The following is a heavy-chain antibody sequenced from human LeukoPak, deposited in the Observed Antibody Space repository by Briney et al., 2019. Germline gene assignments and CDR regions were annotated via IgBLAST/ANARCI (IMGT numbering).Heavy chain of an antibody. Sequence: SVKVSCKASGYTFTGYYMHWVRQAPGQGLEWMGGIIPIFGTANYAQKFQGRVTITADKSTSTAYMELSSLRSEDTAVYYCARGEGGRGYSYGIVDYYYYMDVWGKGTTVTISS. V-gene: IGHV1-69*06. J-gene: IGHJ6*03. CDR1: GYTFTGYY. D-gene: IGHD5-18*01. CDR2: IIPIFGTA. CDR3: ARGEGGRGYSYGIVDYYYYMDV.